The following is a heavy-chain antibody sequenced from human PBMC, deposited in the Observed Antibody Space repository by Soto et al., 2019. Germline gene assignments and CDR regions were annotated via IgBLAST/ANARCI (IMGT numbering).Heavy chain of an antibody. CDR1: GASFSDFF. J-gene: IGHJ4*02. CDR3: ARGLGNYLWGSYRPYIDY. CDR2: INDSGSA. V-gene: IGHV4-34*01. Sequence: PSETLSLTCAVYGASFSDFFWSWIRHLPGKGLEWIGEINDSGSAHYNPTLKSRVTMSIDTSKKQFSLKLSSMTAADTGVYYCARGLGNYLWGSYRPYIDYWGQGSLVTVSS. D-gene: IGHD3-16*02.